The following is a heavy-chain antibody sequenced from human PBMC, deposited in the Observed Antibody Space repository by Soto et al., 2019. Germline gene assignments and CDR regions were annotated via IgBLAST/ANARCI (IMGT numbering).Heavy chain of an antibody. CDR2: IIPILGIA. D-gene: IGHD1-1*01. J-gene: IGHJ6*03. CDR1: GYTFTSYG. Sequence: SVKVSCKASGYTFTSYGISWVRQAPGQGLEWMGRIIPILGIANYAQKFQGRVTITADKSTSTAYMELSSLRSEDTAVYYCAWNNWNAYYYYYYMDVWGKGTTVTVSS. CDR3: AWNNWNAYYYYYYMDV. V-gene: IGHV1-69*04.